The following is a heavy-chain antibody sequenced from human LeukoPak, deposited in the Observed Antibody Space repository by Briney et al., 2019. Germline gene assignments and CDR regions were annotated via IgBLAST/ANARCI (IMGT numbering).Heavy chain of an antibody. Sequence: GGSLRLSCAASGFTFSSYAMSWVRQAPGKGLEWVSAISGSGGSTYYADSVKGRFTISRDNSKNTLYLQMNSLRAEDTAVYYCAKRGQWLGRVYYMDVWGKGTTVTVSS. CDR1: GFTFSSYA. V-gene: IGHV3-23*01. CDR2: ISGSGGST. J-gene: IGHJ6*03. D-gene: IGHD6-19*01. CDR3: AKRGQWLGRVYYMDV.